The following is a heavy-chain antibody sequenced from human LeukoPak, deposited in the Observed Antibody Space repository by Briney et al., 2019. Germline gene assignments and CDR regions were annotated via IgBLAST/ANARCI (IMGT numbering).Heavy chain of an antibody. CDR1: GFTFSSYA. J-gene: IGHJ4*02. CDR2: ISGSGGSA. V-gene: IGHV3-23*01. CDR3: AKDFGRNLGGPGY. D-gene: IGHD1-14*01. Sequence: PGGSLRLSCAASGFTFSSYAMSWVRQAPGKGLEWVSAISGSGGSAYYADPVKGRFTISRDNSKNTLYLQMHSLRAEDTAVYYCAKDFGRNLGGPGYWGRGTLVIVSS.